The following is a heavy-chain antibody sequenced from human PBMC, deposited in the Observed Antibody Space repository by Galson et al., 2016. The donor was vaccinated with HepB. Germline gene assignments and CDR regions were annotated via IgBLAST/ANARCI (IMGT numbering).Heavy chain of an antibody. Sequence: SETLSLTCTVSGGSISSRNYYWGWIRQSPGKGLEWIGSFDYSGRSYHNPSLKSRVTISVDTSKNQFSLKLTSVTAADTAVYYCARQRGYAYGYYFDYWGQGTLVTVSS. CDR3: ARQRGYAYGYYFDY. V-gene: IGHV4-39*01. CDR1: GGSISSRNYY. D-gene: IGHD5-18*01. J-gene: IGHJ4*02. CDR2: FDYSGRS.